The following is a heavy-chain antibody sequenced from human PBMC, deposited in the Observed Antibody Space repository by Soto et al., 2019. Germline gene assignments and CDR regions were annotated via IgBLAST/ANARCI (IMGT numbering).Heavy chain of an antibody. Sequence: SETLSLSCTVSGGSISSSSYHWGWIRQPPGKGLEWIGSIYYSGSTYYNPSLKSRVTISVDTSKNQFSLKLSSVTAADTAVYYCARHDYDFWSGYPYYFDYWGQGTLVTVSS. D-gene: IGHD3-3*01. CDR1: GGSISSSSYH. CDR3: ARHDYDFWSGYPYYFDY. CDR2: IYYSGST. J-gene: IGHJ4*02. V-gene: IGHV4-39*01.